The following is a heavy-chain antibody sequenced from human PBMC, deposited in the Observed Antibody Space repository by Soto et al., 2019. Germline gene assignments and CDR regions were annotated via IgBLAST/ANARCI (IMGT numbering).Heavy chain of an antibody. D-gene: IGHD3-22*01. CDR1: GGTFSSYA. CDR2: ITPIFGTA. V-gene: IGHV1-69*01. CDR3: ARGGYDSSGYFDAFDI. Sequence: QVQLVQSGAEVKKPGSSVKVSCKASGGTFSSYAISWVRQAPGQGLEWMGGITPIFGTANYAQKFQGRVTITADESTSTAYMELSSLRSEDTALYYCARGGYDSSGYFDAFDIWGQVTMVTVSS. J-gene: IGHJ3*02.